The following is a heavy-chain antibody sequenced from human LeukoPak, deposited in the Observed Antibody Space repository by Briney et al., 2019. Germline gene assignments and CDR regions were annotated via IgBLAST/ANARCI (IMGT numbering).Heavy chain of an antibody. V-gene: IGHV4-39*07. Sequence: KPSETLSLTCTVSGGSISSSSYYWGWIRQPPGKGLEWIGSIYYSGSTYYNPSLKSRVTISVDTSKNQFSLKLSSVTAADTAVYYCARDDCGGDCYYYYYYMDVWGKGTTVTVSS. CDR2: IYYSGST. CDR3: ARDDCGGDCYYYYYYMDV. D-gene: IGHD2-21*02. CDR1: GGSISSSSYY. J-gene: IGHJ6*03.